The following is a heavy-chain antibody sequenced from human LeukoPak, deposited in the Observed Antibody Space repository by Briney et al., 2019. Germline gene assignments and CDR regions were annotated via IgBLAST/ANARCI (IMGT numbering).Heavy chain of an antibody. V-gene: IGHV1-69*06. CDR3: ARDWTTVVPGDAFDI. CDR1: GGTFSSYA. CDR2: IIPIFGTA. Sequence: GASVKVSCKASGGTFSSYAISWVRQAPGQGLEWMGGIIPIFGTANYAQKFQGRVTITADKSTSTAYMELSSLRSEDTAVYYCARDWTTVVPGDAFDIWGQGTMVTVSS. D-gene: IGHD4-23*01. J-gene: IGHJ3*02.